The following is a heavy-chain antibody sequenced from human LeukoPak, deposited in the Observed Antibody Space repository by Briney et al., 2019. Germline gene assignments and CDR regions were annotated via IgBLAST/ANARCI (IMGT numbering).Heavy chain of an antibody. CDR1: GGSISSSNW. CDR2: IYHSGST. V-gene: IGHV4-4*02. CDR3: ARDSPGIDPLAARPNYYYYMDV. D-gene: IGHD6-6*01. J-gene: IGHJ6*03. Sequence: SETLSLTCAVSGGSISSSNWWSWVRQPPGKGLEWIGEIYHSGSTNYNPSLKSRVTISVDKSKNQFSLKLSSVTAADTAVYYCARDSPGIDPLAARPNYYYYMDVWGKGTTVTVSS.